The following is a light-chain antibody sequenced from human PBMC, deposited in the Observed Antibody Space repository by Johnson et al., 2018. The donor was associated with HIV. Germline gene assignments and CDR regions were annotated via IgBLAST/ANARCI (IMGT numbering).Light chain of an antibody. Sequence: QSVLTQPPSVSAAPGQKVTISCSGSSSNIGNKYVSWYQQFPGTAPKLLIYENNKRPSGIPDRFSGSKSGTSATLGITGLQTGDEADYYCGTWDNSLNTGAVFGPGTKVTVL. J-gene: IGLJ1*01. CDR1: SSNIGNKY. V-gene: IGLV1-51*02. CDR2: ENN. CDR3: GTWDNSLNTGAV.